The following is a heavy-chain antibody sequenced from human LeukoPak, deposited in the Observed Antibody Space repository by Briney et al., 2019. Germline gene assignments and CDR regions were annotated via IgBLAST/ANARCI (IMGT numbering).Heavy chain of an antibody. CDR1: GYTFTSYG. J-gene: IGHJ4*02. CDR2: ISAYNGNT. D-gene: IGHD3-22*01. CDR3: ARESSQYYYDSSGIDY. Sequence: ASVKVSCKTSGYTFTSYGISWVRQAPGQGLEWMGWISAYNGNTNYAQKLQGRVTMTTDTSTSTAYMELRSLRSDDTAVYYCARESSQYYYDSSGIDYWGQGTLVTVSS. V-gene: IGHV1-18*01.